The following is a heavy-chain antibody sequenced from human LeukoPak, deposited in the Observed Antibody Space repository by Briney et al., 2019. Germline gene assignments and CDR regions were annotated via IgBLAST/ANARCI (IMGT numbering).Heavy chain of an antibody. D-gene: IGHD2-15*01. CDR3: ARDLPTEVVAAIGYNWFDP. V-gene: IGHV1-2*02. Sequence: ASVKVSCRASGYTFTGYYMHWVRQAPGQGLEWMGWINPNSGGTNYAQKFQGRATMTRDTSISTAYMELSRLRSDDTAVYYCARDLPTEVVAAIGYNWFDPWGQGTLVTVSS. J-gene: IGHJ5*02. CDR1: GYTFTGYY. CDR2: INPNSGGT.